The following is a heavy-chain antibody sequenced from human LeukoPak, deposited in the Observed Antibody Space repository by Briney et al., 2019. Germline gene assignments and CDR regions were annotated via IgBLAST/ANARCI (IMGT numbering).Heavy chain of an antibody. J-gene: IGHJ6*03. V-gene: IGHV3-49*04. CDR3: TRDTAYYYGSSSYYYYYMDG. Sequence: TGGSLRLSCRASGFSFDDYALSWVRQAPGKGPEWVGLIKNKGNGGTTEYAASVLGRFTISRDDSKSIAYLLMNSLKTEDTAVYYCTRDTAYYYGSSSYYYYYMDGWGKGTTVTVSS. CDR2: IKNKGNGGTT. D-gene: IGHD3-10*01. CDR1: GFSFDDYA.